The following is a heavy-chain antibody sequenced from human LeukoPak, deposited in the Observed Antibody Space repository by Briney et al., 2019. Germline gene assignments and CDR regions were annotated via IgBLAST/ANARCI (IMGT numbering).Heavy chain of an antibody. CDR1: GFIFSSYW. D-gene: IGHD5-24*01. Sequence: PGGSLRLSCAASGFIFSSYWMSWVRQAPGKGLEWVANIKQDGSEKYYVDSVKGRFTISRDNAKNSLYLQMNSLRAEDTAVYYCARDRDLLEFDPWGQGTLVTVS. V-gene: IGHV3-7*01. CDR2: IKQDGSEK. CDR3: ARDRDLLEFDP. J-gene: IGHJ5*02.